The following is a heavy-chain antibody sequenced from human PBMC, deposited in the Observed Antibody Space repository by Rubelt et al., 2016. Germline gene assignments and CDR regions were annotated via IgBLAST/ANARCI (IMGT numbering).Heavy chain of an antibody. CDR1: GFTFSSYG. J-gene: IGHJ3*01. D-gene: IGHD3-16*01. CDR3: ANFWGG. Sequence: VQLVESGGGVVQPGRSLRLSCAASGFTFSSYGMHWVRKAPGKGLEWVTVIGYDGSNKYYADTVKGRFTIARDNSKNTLYLQMKSLRDEDTAVYYCANFWGGWGQGTMVTVS. CDR2: IGYDGSNK. V-gene: IGHV3-33*06.